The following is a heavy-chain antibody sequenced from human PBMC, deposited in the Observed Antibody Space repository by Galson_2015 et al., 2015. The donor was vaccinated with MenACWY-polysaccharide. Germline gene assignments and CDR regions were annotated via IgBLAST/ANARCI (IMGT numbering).Heavy chain of an antibody. J-gene: IGHJ6*02. CDR1: GFDFTRYS. V-gene: IGHV3-48*01. CDR2: ITGSSDTI. Sequence: SLRLSCAASGFDFTRYSMNWVRQAPGKGLEWLSYITGSSDTIYYADSVKGRFTISRDNAQNSLVLQLRSLTVEDTAVYYCARERATVIAESNGMDVWGQGTAVTVSS. CDR3: ARERATVIAESNGMDV. D-gene: IGHD2-21*01.